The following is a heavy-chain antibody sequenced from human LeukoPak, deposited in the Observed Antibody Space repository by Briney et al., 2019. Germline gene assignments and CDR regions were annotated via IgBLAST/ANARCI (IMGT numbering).Heavy chain of an antibody. J-gene: IGHJ4*02. CDR2: IRSKANSCAT. V-gene: IGHV3-73*01. D-gene: IGHD3-3*01. CDR1: GFTFSGSA. CDR3: TRHSEQYYDFWSGYSGDY. Sequence: GGSLRLSCAASGFTFSGSAMHWVRQASGKGLEWVGRIRSKANSCATAYVASVKGRFTISRDDSKNTAYLQMNSLKTEDTAVYYCTRHSEQYYDFWSGYSGDYWGQGTLVTVSS.